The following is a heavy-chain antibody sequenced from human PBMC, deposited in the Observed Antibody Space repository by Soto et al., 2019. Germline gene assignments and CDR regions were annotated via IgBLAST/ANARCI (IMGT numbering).Heavy chain of an antibody. D-gene: IGHD5-18*01. CDR2: INHSGST. J-gene: IGHJ5*02. CDR1: VGSFRGDY. Sequence: QVQLQQWGAGLLKPSETLSLTCAVYVGSFRGDYWSWIRQPPGQGLEWIGEINHSGSTNYNPSLKSRVTISVDTSKNQFSLKLSSVTAADTAVYYCARGQGGYSYPNWFDPWGQGTLVTVSS. V-gene: IGHV4-34*01. CDR3: ARGQGGYSYPNWFDP.